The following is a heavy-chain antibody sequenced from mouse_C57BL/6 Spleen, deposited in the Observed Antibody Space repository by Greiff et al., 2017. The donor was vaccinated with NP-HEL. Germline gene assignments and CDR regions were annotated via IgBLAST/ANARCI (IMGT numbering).Heavy chain of an antibody. V-gene: IGHV1-85*01. CDR1: GYTFTSYD. J-gene: IGHJ2*01. CDR2: IYPGDGST. CDR3: ARGGFDY. Sequence: VQLQQSGPELVKPGASVKLSCKASGYTFTSYDINWVKQRPGQGLEWIGWIYPGDGSTKYNEKFKGKATLTVDTSSSTAYMELHSLASEDSAVYFCARGGFDYWGQGTTLTVSS.